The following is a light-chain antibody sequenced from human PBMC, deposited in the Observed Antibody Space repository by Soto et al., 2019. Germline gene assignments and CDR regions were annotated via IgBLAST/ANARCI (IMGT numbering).Light chain of an antibody. CDR2: DAS. CDR1: QSIDNK. Sequence: DIQVTQSPSTLSRSVGDRVTITFLASQSIDNKLAWYQRKPGKAPKLLIYDASTLESGVPSTFDGSGFGTEFTLTISSLQPDDFATYYCQEYSDSSWTFGQGTKVDI. J-gene: IGKJ1*01. V-gene: IGKV1-5*01. CDR3: QEYSDSSWT.